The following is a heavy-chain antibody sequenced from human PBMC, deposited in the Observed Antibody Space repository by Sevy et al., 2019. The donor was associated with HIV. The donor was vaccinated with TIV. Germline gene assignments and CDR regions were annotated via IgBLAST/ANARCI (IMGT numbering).Heavy chain of an antibody. J-gene: IGHJ6*02. CDR3: ARDSSGVKIFGVVIDLGMDV. V-gene: IGHV1-69*13. CDR1: GGTFSSYA. D-gene: IGHD3-3*01. CDR2: IIPIFGTA. Sequence: ASVKVSCKASGGTFSSYAISWVRQAPGQGLEWMGGIIPIFGTANYAQKFQGRVTITADESTSTAYMELISLRSEDTAVYYCARDSSGVKIFGVVIDLGMDVWGQGTTVTVSS.